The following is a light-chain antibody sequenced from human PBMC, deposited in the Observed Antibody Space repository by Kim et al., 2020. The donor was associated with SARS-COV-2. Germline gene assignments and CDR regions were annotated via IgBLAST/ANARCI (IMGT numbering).Light chain of an antibody. CDR1: NDISNY. CDR2: AAS. Sequence: TAVGNSVTNSCGARNDISNYFVLLQQKPEQTHKSLNYAASSLQRVLPSKFSGSGTGTDFPLNSTRLQPEDFASYYRQQYKSYPFTFGGGTKVDIK. CDR3: QQYKSYPFT. V-gene: IGKV1-16*02. J-gene: IGKJ4*01.